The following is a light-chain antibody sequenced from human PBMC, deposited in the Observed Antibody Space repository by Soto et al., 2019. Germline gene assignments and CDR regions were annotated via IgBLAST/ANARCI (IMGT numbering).Light chain of an antibody. V-gene: IGKV3-15*01. J-gene: IGKJ1*01. CDR3: QQYNKWPLT. Sequence: EIMMTQSPGTLSASPGERATLSCRASQSVSSNLAWYQQKPGQAPRLLIYAVSTRATGIPARFSGSGSGTDFTLTISSLQSEDFAVYCCQQYNKWPLTFGQGTKVEIK. CDR2: AVS. CDR1: QSVSSN.